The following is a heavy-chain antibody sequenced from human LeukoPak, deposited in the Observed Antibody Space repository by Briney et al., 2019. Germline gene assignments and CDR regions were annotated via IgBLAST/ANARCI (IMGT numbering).Heavy chain of an antibody. V-gene: IGHV4-34*01. J-gene: IGHJ6*03. CDR1: GGSFSGYY. CDR2: INHSGST. Sequence: SETLSLTCAVYGGSFSGYYWSWIRQHPGKGLEWIGEINHSGSTNYNPSLKSRVTISVDTSKNQFSLKLSSVTAADTAVYYCARRLGGGSCYSINCYYYMDVWGKGTTVTVSS. CDR3: ARRLGGGSCYSINCYYYMDV. D-gene: IGHD2-15*01.